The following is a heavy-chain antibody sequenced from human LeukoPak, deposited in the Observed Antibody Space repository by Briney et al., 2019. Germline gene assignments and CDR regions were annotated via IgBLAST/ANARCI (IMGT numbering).Heavy chain of an antibody. J-gene: IGHJ4*02. D-gene: IGHD3-10*01. V-gene: IGHV3-30*02. CDR3: AKATLNPQLLWFGDYIEGFDY. CDR2: IRYDGSNK. CDR1: GFTFSSYG. Sequence: GGSLRLSCAASGFTFSSYGMHWVRQAPGKGLEWVAFIRYDGSNKYYADSVKGRFTISRDNSKNTLYLQMNSLRAEDTAVYYCAKATLNPQLLWFGDYIEGFDYWGQGTLVTVSS.